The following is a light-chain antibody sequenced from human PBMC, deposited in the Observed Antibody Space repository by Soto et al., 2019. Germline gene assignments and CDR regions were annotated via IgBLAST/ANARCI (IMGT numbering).Light chain of an antibody. CDR1: QSTDNY. Sequence: DIQMTQSPSSLSASVGDRVTITCRTSQSTDNYLNWYQQKPGKAPKLLMYAASTLQSGVPSRFSGSGSETDFTLTTSSLQPEDLATYHCQQSYTTLFTFGPGTKVDLK. CDR3: QQSYTTLFT. CDR2: AAS. J-gene: IGKJ3*01. V-gene: IGKV1-39*01.